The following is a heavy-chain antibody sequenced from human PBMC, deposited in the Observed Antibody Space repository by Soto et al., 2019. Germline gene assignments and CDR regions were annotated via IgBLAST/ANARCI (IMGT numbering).Heavy chain of an antibody. CDR1: GFTFSNYP. Sequence: EVQVSESGGGLVQPGGSLRLSCATSGFTFSNYPMNWVRQAPGKGLEWVSGISAGGDRTYYADSVKGRFTIFRDNSKNSVSLGMNSLRVEDTAVYYCARRVWGEGTLFTVSS. J-gene: IGHJ4*02. CDR3: ARRV. V-gene: IGHV3-23*01. CDR2: ISAGGDRT.